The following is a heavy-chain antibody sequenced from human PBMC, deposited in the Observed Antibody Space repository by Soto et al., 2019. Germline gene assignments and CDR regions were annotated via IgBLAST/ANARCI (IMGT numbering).Heavy chain of an antibody. CDR3: AREDGSRITMIVVVDYYYGMDV. CDR2: ISSSSSTI. CDR1: GFTFSSYS. D-gene: IGHD3-22*01. J-gene: IGHJ6*02. Sequence: GGSLRLSCAASGFTFSSYSMNWVRQAPGKGLEWVSYISSSSSTIYYADSVKGRFTISRDNAKNSLYLQMNSLRDEDTAVYYCAREDGSRITMIVVVDYYYGMDVWGQGTTVTVSS. V-gene: IGHV3-48*02.